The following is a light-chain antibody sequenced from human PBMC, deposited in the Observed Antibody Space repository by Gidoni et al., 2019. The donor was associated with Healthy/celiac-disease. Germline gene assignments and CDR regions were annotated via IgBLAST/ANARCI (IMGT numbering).Light chain of an antibody. CDR1: QSVSSN. V-gene: IGKV3-15*01. CDR2: GAS. Sequence: EIVMTQSPATLSVSPGERATLSCRASQSVSSNLAWYQQKPGQAPRLLIYGASTRATEFTLTISSLQSEDFAVYYCQQYNNWPLAFGQGTRLEIK. J-gene: IGKJ5*01. CDR3: QQYNNWPLA.